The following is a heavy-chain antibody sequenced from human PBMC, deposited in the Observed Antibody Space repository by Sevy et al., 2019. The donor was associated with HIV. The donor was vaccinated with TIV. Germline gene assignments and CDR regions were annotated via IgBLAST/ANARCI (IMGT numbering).Heavy chain of an antibody. CDR1: GFSFSIYW. CDR3: VREGVGGYSYGFDY. J-gene: IGHJ4*02. Sequence: GGSLRLTCAASGFSFSIYWMHWVRQVPGKGLVWVSRINSDGSSTTYADSVKGRFTFSRDNAKNTLFLQMNSLRVEDTAVYYCVREGVGGYSYGFDYWVQGTLVTVSS. CDR2: INSDGSST. D-gene: IGHD5-18*01. V-gene: IGHV3-74*03.